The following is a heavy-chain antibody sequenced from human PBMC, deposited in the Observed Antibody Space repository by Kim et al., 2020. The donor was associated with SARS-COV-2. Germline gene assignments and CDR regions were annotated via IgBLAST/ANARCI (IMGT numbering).Heavy chain of an antibody. Sequence: GGSLRLSCAASGFTFSSYGIHWVRQAPGKGLEWVSIISYDGSYTYYADSVKGRFTISRDNSNNMLSLQMNSLRTEDTAVYYCAKVKRTGYNSYWSPDYWGQGTLVTVSS. D-gene: IGHD6-13*01. V-gene: IGHV3-30*18. CDR2: ISYDGSYT. CDR3: AKVKRTGYNSYWSPDY. CDR1: GFTFSSYG. J-gene: IGHJ4*02.